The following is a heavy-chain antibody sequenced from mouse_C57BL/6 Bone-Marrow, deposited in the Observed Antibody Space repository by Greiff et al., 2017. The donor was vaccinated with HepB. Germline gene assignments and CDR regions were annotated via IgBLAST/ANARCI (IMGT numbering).Heavy chain of an antibody. CDR1: GYAFTNYL. D-gene: IGHD1-1*01. CDR2: INPGSGGT. CDR3: ASGYYYGSSRFAY. J-gene: IGHJ3*01. V-gene: IGHV1-54*01. Sequence: VQLQESGAELVRPGTSVKVSCKASGYAFTNYLIEWVKQRPGQGLEWIGVINPGSGGTNYNEKFKGKVTLTADKSSSTAYMQLSSLTSEDSAVYFCASGYYYGSSRFAYWGQGTLVTVSA.